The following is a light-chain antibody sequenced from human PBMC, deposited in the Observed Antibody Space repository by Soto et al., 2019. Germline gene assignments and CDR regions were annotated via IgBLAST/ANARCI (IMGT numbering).Light chain of an antibody. J-gene: IGLJ2*01. CDR2: EVS. CDR3: SSYAGSPVV. CDR1: SSDVGGYNY. V-gene: IGLV2-8*01. Sequence: SALTQPPSASGSPGQSVTISCTGTSSDVGGYNYVSWYQQNPGKAPKLLIYEVSKRPPGVTDRFSGTKSGNTASLTVSGIQAEDEADYYCSSYAGSPVVFGGGTKLTVL.